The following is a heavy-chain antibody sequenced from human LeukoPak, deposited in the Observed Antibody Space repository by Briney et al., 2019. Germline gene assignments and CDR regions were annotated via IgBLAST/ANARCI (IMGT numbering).Heavy chain of an antibody. CDR3: ARRGYSYGYYFDY. CDR1: GLTFSNYA. J-gene: IGHJ4*02. D-gene: IGHD5-18*01. CDR2: IIVSGSRT. Sequence: PGGSLRLSCAASGLTFSNYAMTWVRQAPGKGLEWVSSIIVSGSRTYYADSVKGRFTISRDNSKNTLYLQMNSLRAEDTAVYYCARRGYSYGYYFDYWGQGTLVTVSS. V-gene: IGHV3-23*01.